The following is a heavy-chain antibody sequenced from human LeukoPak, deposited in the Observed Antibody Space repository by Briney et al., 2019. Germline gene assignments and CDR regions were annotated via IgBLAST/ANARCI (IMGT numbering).Heavy chain of an antibody. V-gene: IGHV3-7*01. Sequence: VGSLRLSCAASGFIFSSSWMSWVRQAPGKGLEWVAYIKQDGSEKYYVDSVKGRFTISRDNAESSLYLQMNSLRAEDTAVYYCASELFDYWGQGTLVTVSS. CDR2: IKQDGSEK. J-gene: IGHJ4*02. CDR1: GFIFSSSW. CDR3: ASELFDY.